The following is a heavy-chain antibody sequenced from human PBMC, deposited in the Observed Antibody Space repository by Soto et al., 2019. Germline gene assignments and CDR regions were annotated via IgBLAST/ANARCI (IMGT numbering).Heavy chain of an antibody. CDR1: GFTFSSYS. CDR3: ARVGLGDHTTYYYMDV. CDR2: ISSSSYI. J-gene: IGHJ6*03. V-gene: IGHV3-21*01. D-gene: IGHD2-21*02. Sequence: GGSLRLSCAASGFTFSSYSMNWVRQAPGKGLEWVSSISSSSYIYYADSVKGRFTISRDNAKNSLYLQMNSLRAEDTAVYYCARVGLGDHTTYYYMDVWGKGTTVTVSS.